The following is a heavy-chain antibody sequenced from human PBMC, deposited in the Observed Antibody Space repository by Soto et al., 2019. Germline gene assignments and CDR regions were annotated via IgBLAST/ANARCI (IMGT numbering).Heavy chain of an antibody. CDR1: VFTFSGSA. CDR3: TRHRVDY. J-gene: IGHJ4*02. Sequence: EVQLVASGGGLVQPGGSLKLSCEASVFTFSGSAMHWVRQASGKWLVWVGRIRSKVNSSATEYASSVKGRFTISRDDSKNTAYLQMNRLKTEETSVYYCTRHRVDYWGQGTLVTVSS. V-gene: IGHV3-73*01. CDR2: IRSKVNSSAT.